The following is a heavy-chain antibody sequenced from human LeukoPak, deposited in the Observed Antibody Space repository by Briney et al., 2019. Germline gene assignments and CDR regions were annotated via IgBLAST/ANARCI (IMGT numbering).Heavy chain of an antibody. CDR1: GYTLTELS. J-gene: IGHJ4*02. Sequence: GASVKVSCKVSGYTLTELSMHWVRQATGQGLEWMGWMNPNSGNTGYAQKFQGRVTMTRNTSISTAYMELSSLRSEDTAVYYCARGGALYGGNSYWGQGTLVTVSS. D-gene: IGHD4-23*01. V-gene: IGHV1-8*01. CDR2: MNPNSGNT. CDR3: ARGGALYGGNSY.